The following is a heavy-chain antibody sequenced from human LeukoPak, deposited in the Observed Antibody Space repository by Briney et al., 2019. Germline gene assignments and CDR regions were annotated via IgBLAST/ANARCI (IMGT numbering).Heavy chain of an antibody. CDR3: ARALTPSRINSVFDY. Sequence: SETLSLTCTVSGGSISSSSYYWGWIRQPPGKGLEWIGSIYYSGSTYYNPPLKSRVTISVDTSKNQFSLKLSSVTAADTAVYYCARALTPSRINSVFDYWGQGTLVTVSS. CDR1: GGSISSSSYY. J-gene: IGHJ4*02. D-gene: IGHD5/OR15-5a*01. CDR2: IYYSGST. V-gene: IGHV4-39*07.